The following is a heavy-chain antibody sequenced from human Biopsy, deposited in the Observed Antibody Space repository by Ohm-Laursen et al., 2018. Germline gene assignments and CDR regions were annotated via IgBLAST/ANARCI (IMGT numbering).Heavy chain of an antibody. J-gene: IGHJ3*02. CDR1: GDSVTKYY. CDR3: ARDGDFGGFCTKGVCSGTLDM. CDR2: IYSSGFT. D-gene: IGHD2-8*01. V-gene: IGHV4-4*07. Sequence: SQTLSLTWPVSGDSVTKYYWSWIRQPPGKGLEWIGRIYSSGFTVYNPSLKSRVSMSIDTSKNQFSLKLASVTAADTAMYFCARDGDFGGFCTKGVCSGTLDMWGQGTMVAVSS.